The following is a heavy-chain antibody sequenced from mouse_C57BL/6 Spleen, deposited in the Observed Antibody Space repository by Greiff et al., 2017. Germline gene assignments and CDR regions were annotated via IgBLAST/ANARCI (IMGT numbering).Heavy chain of an antibody. CDR2: IYPRDGST. V-gene: IGHV1-85*01. Sequence: VMLVESGPELVKPGASVKLSCKASGYTFTSYDINWVKQRPGQGLEWIGWIYPRDGSTKYNEKFKGKATLTVDTSSSTAYMELHSLTSEDSAVYFCARDLTTVVANYAMDYWGQGTSVTVSS. CDR1: GYTFTSYD. CDR3: ARDLTTVVANYAMDY. D-gene: IGHD1-1*01. J-gene: IGHJ4*01.